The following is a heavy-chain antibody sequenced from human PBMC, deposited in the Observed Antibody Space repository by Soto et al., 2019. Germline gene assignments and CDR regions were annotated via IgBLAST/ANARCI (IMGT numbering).Heavy chain of an antibody. Sequence: EVQLVESGGGLVKPGGSLRLSCAASGFTFSSYSMNWVRQAPGKGLEWVSSISSSSSYIYYADSVKGRFTISRDNAKNSLYLQMNSLRAEDTAVYYCARDPGASSWYPLNWFDPWGQGTLVTVSS. CDR1: GFTFSSYS. CDR2: ISSSSSYI. V-gene: IGHV3-21*01. J-gene: IGHJ5*02. CDR3: ARDPGASSWYPLNWFDP. D-gene: IGHD6-13*01.